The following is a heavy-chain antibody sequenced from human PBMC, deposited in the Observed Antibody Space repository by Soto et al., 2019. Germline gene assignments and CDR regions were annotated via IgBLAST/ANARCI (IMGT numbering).Heavy chain of an antibody. Sequence: SETLAPPFAHSGGAFSGYYWSWIRKPPGKGLEWIGEINHSGSTNYNPSLKSRVTISVDTSKNQFSLKLSSVTAADTAVYYCAKDTRPYHSSGYYPQKSGYFDYWGQG. CDR1: GGAFSGYY. CDR3: AKDTRPYHSSGYYPQKSGYFDY. CDR2: INHSGST. V-gene: IGHV4-34*01. D-gene: IGHD3-22*01. J-gene: IGHJ4*02.